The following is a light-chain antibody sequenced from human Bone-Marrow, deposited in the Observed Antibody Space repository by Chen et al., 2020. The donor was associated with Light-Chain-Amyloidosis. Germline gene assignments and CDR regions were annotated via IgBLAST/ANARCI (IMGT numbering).Light chain of an antibody. CDR2: GAS. V-gene: IGKV4-1*01. CDR1: QSVLYSSNNRNY. Sequence: DIVMTQSPDSLAVSLGERATINCKSSQSVLYSSNNRNYLAWYQQKPGQPPKLLIYGASTRESGVPERFSGSGSGKDFTITISSLQAEDVAVYYCQQYYSTPRTFGQGTKVEIK. CDR3: QQYYSTPRT. J-gene: IGKJ1*01.